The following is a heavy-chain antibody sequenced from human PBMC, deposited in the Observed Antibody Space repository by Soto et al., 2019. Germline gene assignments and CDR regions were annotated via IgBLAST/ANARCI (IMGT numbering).Heavy chain of an antibody. CDR3: ARYRTRYGEPGALFDY. CDR1: GYSFNNYQ. J-gene: IGHJ4*02. CDR2: INPSDDST. D-gene: IGHD3-9*01. V-gene: IGHV1-46*02. Sequence: ASVKVSCKASGYSFNNYQLHWVRQAPGQGLEWMGMINPSDDSTIYAQKFQGRVTMTRDTSTSTVYMELSSLRSEDTAVYYCARYRTRYGEPGALFDYWGQGSLDTGSA.